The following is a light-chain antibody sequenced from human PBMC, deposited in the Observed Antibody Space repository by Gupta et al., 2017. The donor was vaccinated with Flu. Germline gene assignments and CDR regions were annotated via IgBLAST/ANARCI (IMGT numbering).Light chain of an antibody. CDR1: QGLVYRYGNTY. V-gene: IGKV2-30*01. J-gene: IGKJ1*01. Sequence: ATLGQPASSACRSSQGLVYRYGNTYLHWFQQRPGQSPRRLIYQVSYRDSGVPDRFSGSGSGTDFTLKISRVEAEDVGIYFCKQGAHWPWAFGQGTTVEIK. CDR2: QVS. CDR3: KQGAHWPWA.